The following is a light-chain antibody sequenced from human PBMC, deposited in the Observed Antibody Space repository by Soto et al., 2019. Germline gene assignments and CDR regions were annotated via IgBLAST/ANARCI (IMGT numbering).Light chain of an antibody. CDR2: DVS. Sequence: QSALTQPASVSGSPGQSITISCTGTSSDVGGYNYVSWYQQHPGKAPKLMIYDVSNRPSGVSNRLSGSKSGNTASPTISGLQAEDEADYYCSSYTSSSTLVVFGGGTKLTVL. V-gene: IGLV2-14*01. J-gene: IGLJ2*01. CDR1: SSDVGGYNY. CDR3: SSYTSSSTLVV.